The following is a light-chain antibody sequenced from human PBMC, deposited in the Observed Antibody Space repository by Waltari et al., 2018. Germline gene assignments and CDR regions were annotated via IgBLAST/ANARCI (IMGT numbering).Light chain of an antibody. J-gene: IGKJ3*01. CDR1: QSVSSY. CDR3: QKYSRSPFT. V-gene: IGKV3-20*01. Sequence: VILTQSSATLSLSPGERVTLSCRASQSVSSYLAWYQQKPGQAPRLLIYGASSRVTGIPARFSGSGSGTEFTLTISSLEPEDFAVYYCQKYSRSPFTFGPGTKLEIK. CDR2: GAS.